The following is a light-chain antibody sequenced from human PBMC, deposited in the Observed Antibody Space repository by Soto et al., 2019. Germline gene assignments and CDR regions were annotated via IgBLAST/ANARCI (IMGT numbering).Light chain of an antibody. CDR1: SSDVGGYKY. J-gene: IGLJ2*01. CDR3: SSYAGSNNLNV. Sequence: QSALTQPPSASGSPGQSVTISCTGTSSDVGGYKYVSWYQQHPGKAPKLMIYEVSQRPSGVPDRFSGSKSGNTASLTVSGVQAEDEADYYCSSYAGSNNLNVFGGGTKLTVL. V-gene: IGLV2-8*01. CDR2: EVS.